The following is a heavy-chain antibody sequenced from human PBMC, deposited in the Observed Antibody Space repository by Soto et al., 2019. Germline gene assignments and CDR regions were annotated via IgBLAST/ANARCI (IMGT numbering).Heavy chain of an antibody. CDR1: GGSINTATHS. CDR2: IYHSGST. V-gene: IGHV4-30-2*01. J-gene: IGHJ4*02. D-gene: IGHD4-4*01. CDR3: ARGGGVTTTGDDY. Sequence: QLQLQESGSGLVKPSQTLSLTCAVSGGSINTATHSWSWIRQPPGKGLEWIGYIYHSGSTYYNPSRKSRGTMAMDQSTTQVSLRLSYVTAADTAVYYCARGGGVTTTGDDYWGQGILVTVSS.